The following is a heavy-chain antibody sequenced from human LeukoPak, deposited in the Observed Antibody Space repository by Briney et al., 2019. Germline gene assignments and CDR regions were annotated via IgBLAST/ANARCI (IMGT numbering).Heavy chain of an antibody. CDR2: IWYDGG. CDR1: GFTFSSYG. V-gene: IGHV3-33*01. CDR3: ARDQVQPYYFDY. D-gene: IGHD1-1*01. Sequence: PGGSLRLSCAASGFTFSSYGMHWVRQAPGKGLEWVAVIWYDGGIYADSVKGRFTISRDNSKNTLYLQMNSLRVEDTAVYYCARDQVQPYYFDYWGQGTLVTVTS. J-gene: IGHJ4*02.